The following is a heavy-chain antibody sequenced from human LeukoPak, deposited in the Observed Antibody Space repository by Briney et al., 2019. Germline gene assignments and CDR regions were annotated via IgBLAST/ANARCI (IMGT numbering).Heavy chain of an antibody. CDR1: GFSLSTSGVG. Sequence: SGPTLVKPTQTLTLTCTFSGFSLSTSGVGVGWIRQPPGKALEWLALIYWNDNKPYSPSLKSRLTITKDTSNNQVVLTMTNMDPVDTATYYCAHYGDYRFLYYFDYWGQGTLATVSP. CDR3: AHYGDYRFLYYFDY. J-gene: IGHJ4*02. CDR2: IYWNDNK. D-gene: IGHD4-17*01. V-gene: IGHV2-5*01.